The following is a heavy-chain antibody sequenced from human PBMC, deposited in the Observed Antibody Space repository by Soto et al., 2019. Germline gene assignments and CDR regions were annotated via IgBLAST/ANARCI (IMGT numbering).Heavy chain of an antibody. V-gene: IGHV4-61*01. CDR1: GGSVSSGPYH. Sequence: QVQLQESGPGLVKTSETLSLTCTVSGGSVSSGPYHWNWVRRPPGKGLEWIGHISYSGTANYNPSLRVRVTMSTDTSKNQFSLRLSSVTAADTAVYYCMRSHGAYWGQGTLVTVSS. J-gene: IGHJ4*02. D-gene: IGHD2-8*01. CDR3: MRSHGAY. CDR2: ISYSGTA.